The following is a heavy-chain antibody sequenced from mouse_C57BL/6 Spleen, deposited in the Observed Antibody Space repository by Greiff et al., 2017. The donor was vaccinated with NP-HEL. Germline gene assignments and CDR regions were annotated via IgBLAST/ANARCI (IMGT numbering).Heavy chain of an antibody. CDR3: ARSGTTRAMDY. J-gene: IGHJ4*01. Sequence: VKLKQSGAELVRPGTSVKMSCKASGYTFTNYWIGWAKQRPGHGLEWIGDIYPGGGYTNYNEKFKGKATLTADKSSSTAYMQFSSLTSEDSAIYDCARSGTTRAMDYWGQGTSVTVSS. V-gene: IGHV1-63*01. D-gene: IGHD1-1*01. CDR1: GYTFTNYW. CDR2: IYPGGGYT.